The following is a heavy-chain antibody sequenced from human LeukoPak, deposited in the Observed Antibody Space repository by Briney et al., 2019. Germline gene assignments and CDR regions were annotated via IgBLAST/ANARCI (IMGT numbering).Heavy chain of an antibody. CDR3: ARDVVVTSSPDAFDI. CDR1: GDSVTSGGYF. D-gene: IGHD2-21*02. J-gene: IGHJ3*02. Sequence: SQTLSLTCTVSGDSVTSGGYFWTWSRQHPGKGLEWIGYISNSGTTSYNPSLKSRVSISVDTSNNQFSLRLSSVTAADTAVYYCARDVVVTSSPDAFDIWGQGTMVTVSP. CDR2: ISNSGTT. V-gene: IGHV4-31*03.